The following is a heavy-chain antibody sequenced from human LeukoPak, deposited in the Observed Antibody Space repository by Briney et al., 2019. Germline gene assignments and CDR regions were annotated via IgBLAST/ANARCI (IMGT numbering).Heavy chain of an antibody. CDR1: GGTFSSYA. CDR2: IIPIFGTA. Sequence: ASVKVSCKASGGTFSSYAISWVRQAPGQGLEWMGGIIPIFGTANYAQKFQGRVTITADESTSTAYMELSSLRSEDTAVYYCASAAERDHGGDYWGQGTLVTVSS. D-gene: IGHD6-13*01. CDR3: ASAAERDHGGDY. J-gene: IGHJ4*02. V-gene: IGHV1-69*13.